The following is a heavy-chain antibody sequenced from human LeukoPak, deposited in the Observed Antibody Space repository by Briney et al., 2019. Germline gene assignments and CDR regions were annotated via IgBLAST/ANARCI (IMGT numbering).Heavy chain of an antibody. CDR3: ARLKGRGVIMN. V-gene: IGHV3-66*04. CDR2: IYSGGST. CDR1: GFTVSSNY. J-gene: IGHJ4*02. D-gene: IGHD3-10*01. Sequence: PGGSLRLSCAASGFTVSSNYMSWVRQAPGKGLEWVSVIYSGGSTYYADSVKGRFTISRDNSKSTLYLQMNSLRAEDTAVYYCARLKGRGVIMNWGQGTLVTVSS.